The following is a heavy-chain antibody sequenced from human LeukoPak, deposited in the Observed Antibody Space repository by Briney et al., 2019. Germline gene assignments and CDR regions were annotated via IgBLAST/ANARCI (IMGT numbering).Heavy chain of an antibody. CDR3: ARGGFSHGFDY. D-gene: IGHD2/OR15-2a*01. CDR1: GFTFSIYW. Sequence: PGGSLRLSCAASGFTFSIYWVHWVRQAPGKGLVWVSRINNDGSGTIYADSVRGRFTTSRDNAKNTLFLQMNSLRAEDTAVYYCARGGFSHGFDYWGQGTLVTVSS. J-gene: IGHJ4*02. V-gene: IGHV3-74*01. CDR2: INNDGSGT.